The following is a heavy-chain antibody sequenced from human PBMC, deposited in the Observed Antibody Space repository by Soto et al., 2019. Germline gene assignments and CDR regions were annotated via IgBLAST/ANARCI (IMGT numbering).Heavy chain of an antibody. V-gene: IGHV1-18*01. Sequence: ASVKVSCKASGYTFTSYGISWVRQAPGQGLEWMGWISAYNGNTNYAQKLQGRVTMTTDTSTSTAYMELRSLRSDDTAVYYCARDCPPYSSSSGSCYYYYGMDVWGQGTTVTVSS. CDR2: ISAYNGNT. D-gene: IGHD6-6*01. CDR3: ARDCPPYSSSSGSCYYYYGMDV. J-gene: IGHJ6*02. CDR1: GYTFTSYG.